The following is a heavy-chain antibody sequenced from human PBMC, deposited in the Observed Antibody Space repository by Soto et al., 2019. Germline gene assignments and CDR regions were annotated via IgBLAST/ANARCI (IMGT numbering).Heavy chain of an antibody. CDR3: AKESGGSSWWSCSYYAMDV. CDR1: GFTFDDYT. V-gene: IGHV3-43*01. CDR2: IRWDGGTT. J-gene: IGHJ6*02. Sequence: EVQLVESGGVVVQPGGSLRLSCAASGFTFDDYTMHWVRQAPGKGLEWVSLIRWDGGTTYYADSVKCRFTISRDNSKTSLYMQMNSLRTADTALYYCAKESGGSSWWSCSYYAMDVWGQGTTVTVSS. D-gene: IGHD6-13*01.